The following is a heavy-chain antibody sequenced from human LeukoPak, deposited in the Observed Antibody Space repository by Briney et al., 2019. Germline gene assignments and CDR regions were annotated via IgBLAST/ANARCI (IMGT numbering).Heavy chain of an antibody. CDR1: GFTFSSYG. CDR2: IRYDGSNK. CDR3: AKDGDFWSGYYPEGVDY. V-gene: IGHV3-30*02. D-gene: IGHD3-3*01. J-gene: IGHJ4*02. Sequence: GGSLRLFCAASGFTFSSYGMHWVRQAPGKGLEWVAFIRYDGSNKYYADSVKGRFTISRDNSKNTLYLQMNSLRAEDTAVYYCAKDGDFWSGYYPEGVDYWGQGTLVTVSS.